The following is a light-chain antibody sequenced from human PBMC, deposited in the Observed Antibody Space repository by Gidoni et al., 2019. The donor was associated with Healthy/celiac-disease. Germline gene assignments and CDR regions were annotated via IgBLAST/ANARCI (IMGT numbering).Light chain of an antibody. Sequence: EIVLTQSPATLSLSPGERATLSCGASQSVSSSYLAWYQQKPGLAPRLLISDASSRATGIPDRFSGSGSGTDFTLTISRLEPEDFAVYYCQQYGSSLALTFGGGTKVEIK. CDR2: DAS. CDR1: QSVSSSY. CDR3: QQYGSSLALT. V-gene: IGKV3D-20*01. J-gene: IGKJ4*01.